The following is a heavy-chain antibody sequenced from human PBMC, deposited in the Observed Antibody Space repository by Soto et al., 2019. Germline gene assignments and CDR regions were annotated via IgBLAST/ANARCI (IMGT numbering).Heavy chain of an antibody. CDR2: ISSSSSYI. Sequence: VGSLRLSCAASGFTFSSYSMNWVRQAPGKGLDWVSSISSSSSYIYYADSVKGRFTISRDNAKNSLYLQMNSLRAEDTAVYYCARGKAVAGTGNYYYSGMDVWGQGTTVTVSS. CDR3: ARGKAVAGTGNYYYSGMDV. D-gene: IGHD6-19*01. V-gene: IGHV3-21*01. CDR1: GFTFSSYS. J-gene: IGHJ6*02.